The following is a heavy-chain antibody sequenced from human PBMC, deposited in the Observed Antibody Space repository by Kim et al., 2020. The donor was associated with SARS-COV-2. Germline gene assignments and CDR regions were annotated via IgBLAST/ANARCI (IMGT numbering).Heavy chain of an antibody. CDR2: INGDGTAT. CDR3: ATSLTGYFY. Sequence: GGSLRLSCAASGFTFSTSWMLWVRQAPGEGPVWVSRINGDGTATNYADSVKGRFTISRDNAKNTLYVQMNSLRAEDTAVYYCATSLTGYFYWGQGTLVTVSS. D-gene: IGHD3-9*01. CDR1: GFTFSTSW. J-gene: IGHJ4*02. V-gene: IGHV3-74*01.